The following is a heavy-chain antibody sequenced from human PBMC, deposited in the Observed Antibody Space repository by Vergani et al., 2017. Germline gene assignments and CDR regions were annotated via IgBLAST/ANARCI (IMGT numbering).Heavy chain of an antibody. J-gene: IGHJ6*04. V-gene: IGHV3-21*01. Sequence: EVQLVESGGGLVQPGGSLRLSCAASGFTFSSYAMSWVRQAPGKGLEWVSAISSSSSYIYYADSVKGRFTISRDNAKNSLYLQMNSLRAEDTAVYYCAREPHLNYDFWSGYPDVWGKGTTVTVSS. CDR1: GFTFSSYA. CDR3: AREPHLNYDFWSGYPDV. D-gene: IGHD3-3*01. CDR2: ISSSSSYI.